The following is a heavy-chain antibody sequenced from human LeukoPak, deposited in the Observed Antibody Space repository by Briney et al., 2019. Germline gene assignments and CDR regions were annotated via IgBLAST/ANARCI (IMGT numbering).Heavy chain of an antibody. Sequence: PGRSLRLSCAASGFTFSSYAMHWVRQAPGKGLEWVAVISYDGSNKYYADSVKGRFTISRDNSKNTLYLQMNSLRAEDTAVYYCARDGRYSYGYALYWGQGTLVTVSS. CDR1: GFTFSSYA. J-gene: IGHJ4*02. D-gene: IGHD5-18*01. CDR2: ISYDGSNK. CDR3: ARDGRYSYGYALY. V-gene: IGHV3-30*04.